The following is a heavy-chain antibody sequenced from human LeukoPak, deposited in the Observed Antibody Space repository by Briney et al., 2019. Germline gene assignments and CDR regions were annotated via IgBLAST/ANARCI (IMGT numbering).Heavy chain of an antibody. Sequence: SATLFLTCSVSGGSISSYYWSWIRQPPGHGLEWNGHIYDSWCTSSNPSLQTRVTISIDTHKNQFSLRLTSVTAADTAVYYCARGGSYYDFWSGYYDYYYYMDVWGKGTTVTVSS. J-gene: IGHJ6*03. CDR3: ARGGSYYDFWSGYYDYYYYMDV. CDR2: IYDSWCT. D-gene: IGHD3-3*01. V-gene: IGHV4-59*01. CDR1: GGSISSYY.